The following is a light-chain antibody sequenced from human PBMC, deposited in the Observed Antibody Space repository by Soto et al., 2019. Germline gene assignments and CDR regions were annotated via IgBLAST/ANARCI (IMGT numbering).Light chain of an antibody. J-gene: IGLJ1*01. CDR2: DVS. CDR3: SSYAGSTPYV. CDR1: NSDVGAYNY. Sequence: QSALTQPASVSGSPGQSITISCTGTNSDVGAYNYVSWYQQHPGKAPKLMIYDVSNRHSGISNRFSGSQSGNTASLTISGLQAEDEADYYCSSYAGSTPYVFGTGTKLTVL. V-gene: IGLV2-14*03.